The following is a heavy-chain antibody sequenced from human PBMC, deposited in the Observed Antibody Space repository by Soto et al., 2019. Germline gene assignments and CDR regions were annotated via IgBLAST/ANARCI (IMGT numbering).Heavy chain of an antibody. CDR3: TTVFYGSRHSHYHYGMDV. CDR1: GFTFSNVW. J-gene: IGHJ6*02. D-gene: IGHD3-10*01. V-gene: IGHV3-15*01. CDR2: IQSRTDGGTT. Sequence: GGSLRLSCAASGFTFSNVWMSWVRQSPGKGLEWVGHIQSRTDGGTTNNTAPVKGRFTISRDDSKNTLYLQMNSQKTEDTDVFYCTTVFYGSRHSHYHYGMDVWGQGTTVTVSS.